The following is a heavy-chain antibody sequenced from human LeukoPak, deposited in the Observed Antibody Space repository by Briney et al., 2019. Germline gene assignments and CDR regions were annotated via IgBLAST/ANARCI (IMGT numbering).Heavy chain of an antibody. J-gene: IGHJ3*01. CDR3: ARETEKQWQY. Sequence: PVASVKVSCKASGYTFSSYAISWVRQAPGQGLEWMGWINAYNGNTNYAQNFQDRVTMTTDTSTSTAYMELRSLRSDDTALYYCARETEKQWQYWGQGTTVSVSS. V-gene: IGHV1-18*01. CDR1: GYTFSSYA. D-gene: IGHD6-19*01. CDR2: INAYNGNT.